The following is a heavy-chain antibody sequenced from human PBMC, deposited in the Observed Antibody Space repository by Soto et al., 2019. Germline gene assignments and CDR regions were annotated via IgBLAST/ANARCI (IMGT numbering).Heavy chain of an antibody. CDR2: LSGGGGST. V-gene: IGHV3-23*01. CDR1: GFTFGAFA. Sequence: PGGSLRLSCAASGFTFGAFAMAWVRQRPGNGLEWVSSLSGGGGSTYYNNSVRGRFTISRDNSNSTLFLQMNNLRAEDTAVYFCAKTHRATTVVTRSWYFDLWGRGTLVTV. J-gene: IGHJ2*01. D-gene: IGHD4-17*01. CDR3: AKTHRATTVVTRSWYFDL.